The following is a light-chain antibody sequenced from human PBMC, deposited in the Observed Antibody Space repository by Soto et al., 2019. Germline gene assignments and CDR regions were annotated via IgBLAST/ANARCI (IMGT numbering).Light chain of an antibody. V-gene: IGKV3-11*01. CDR2: DAS. Sequence: EIVLTQSPATLSSSPGERATLSCRASQSIDTDLAWYQQKPGQAPRLLIYDASDRATGIPARFSGSGSGTAFTLTISGLEPEDFALYYCQQRYNWPLTFGGGTKVDIE. CDR3: QQRYNWPLT. J-gene: IGKJ4*01. CDR1: QSIDTD.